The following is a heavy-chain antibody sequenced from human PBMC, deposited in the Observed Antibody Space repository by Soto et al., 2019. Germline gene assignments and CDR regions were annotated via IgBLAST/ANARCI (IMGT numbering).Heavy chain of an antibody. Sequence: GESLRLACVASGFTFSNYAMHWVRQAPGKGQEWVAIVSYDGANENYADSVVGRFFISRDKSRNTLYQQTTSLRHEDTAVYYCATDGAPAYCNSPDYSAKLLDYWAQGTQVTVSS. D-gene: IGHD2-2*01. CDR3: ATDGAPAYCNSPDYSAKLLDY. V-gene: IGHV3-30*03. J-gene: IGHJ4*02. CDR2: VSYDGANE. CDR1: GFTFSNYA.